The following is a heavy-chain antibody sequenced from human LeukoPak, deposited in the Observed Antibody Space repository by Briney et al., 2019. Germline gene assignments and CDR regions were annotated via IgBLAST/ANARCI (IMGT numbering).Heavy chain of an antibody. CDR1: GFTFSSYW. J-gene: IGHJ4*02. D-gene: IGHD4-17*01. CDR3: AKDYPLWGGDRFDY. V-gene: IGHV3-74*01. CDR2: IKSDGSST. Sequence: PGGSLRLSCAASGFTFSSYWMHWVRQAPGKGLVWVSRIKSDGSSTSYADSVKGRFTISRDNAKNTLYLQMNSLRAEDTAVYYCAKDYPLWGGDRFDYWGQGTLVTVSS.